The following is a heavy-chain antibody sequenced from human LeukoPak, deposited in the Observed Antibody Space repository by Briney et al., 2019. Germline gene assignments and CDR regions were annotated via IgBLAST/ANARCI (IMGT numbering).Heavy chain of an antibody. CDR1: GGFISCGSYY. V-gene: IGHV4-61*02. CDR2: IYTSGST. Sequence: SQTLSLSCTFAGGFISCGSYYGSWIRQPAGKGLEWIERIYTSGSTNYNPPLKRRVNISVDTSQNQFSLKLSSVTAAETAVYYCARSIGWLPSTNVVTAKGWFDPWGQGTLVTVSS. D-gene: IGHD2-21*02. J-gene: IGHJ5*02. CDR3: ARSIGWLPSTNVVTAKGWFDP.